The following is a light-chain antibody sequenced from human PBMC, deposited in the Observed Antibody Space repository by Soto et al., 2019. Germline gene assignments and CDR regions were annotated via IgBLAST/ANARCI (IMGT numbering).Light chain of an antibody. Sequence: QSVLTQPASVSGSPGQSITISCIGTSSDIGAWNYVSWYQQFPGKVPKLIIYEVNKRPSGVSDRFFGSKSGNTASLTISGLQAEDETDYYCFSYTSSGTYVFGTGTKVTVL. V-gene: IGLV2-14*01. CDR2: EVN. CDR1: SSDIGAWNY. CDR3: FSYTSSGTYV. J-gene: IGLJ1*01.